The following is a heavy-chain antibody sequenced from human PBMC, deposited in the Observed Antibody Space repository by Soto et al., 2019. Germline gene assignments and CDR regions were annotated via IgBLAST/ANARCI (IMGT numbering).Heavy chain of an antibody. V-gene: IGHV3-23*01. CDR3: AKEVQWFGEYPSDY. J-gene: IGHJ4*02. Sequence: EVQLLESGGRLVQPGGSLRLSCAASGFTFSSCAMSWVRQAPGKGLEWVSAISGSGCSTYYADSVKGRFTISRDNSKNTLYLQMNSLRAEDTAVYYCAKEVQWFGEYPSDYWSQGTLVTVSS. CDR1: GFTFSSCA. CDR2: ISGSGCST. D-gene: IGHD3-10*01.